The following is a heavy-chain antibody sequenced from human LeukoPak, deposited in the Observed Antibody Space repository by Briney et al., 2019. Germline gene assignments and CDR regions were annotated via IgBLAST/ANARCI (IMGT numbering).Heavy chain of an antibody. CDR1: GYTFTSYY. J-gene: IGHJ5*02. V-gene: IGHV1-46*01. Sequence: ASVKVSCKASGYTFTSYYMHWVRQAPGQGLEWMGVINPSGGSTSYAQKFQGRVTMTRDMSTSTVYMELSSLRSEDTAVYYCARDRVSGTEGNWFDPWGQGTLVTVSS. D-gene: IGHD1/OR15-1a*01. CDR3: ARDRVSGTEGNWFDP. CDR2: INPSGGST.